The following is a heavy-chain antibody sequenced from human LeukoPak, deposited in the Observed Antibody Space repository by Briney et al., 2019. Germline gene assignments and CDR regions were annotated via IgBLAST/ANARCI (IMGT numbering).Heavy chain of an antibody. V-gene: IGHV6-1*01. Sequence: SQTLSLTCALSGDSVSSNSAAWNWIRQSPSRGLEWLGRTYYRSKWYNDYAVSVKSRITINPDTSKNQFSLQLNSVTPEDTAVYHCARDPSAADQYRGDAFDIWGQGTMVTVSS. CDR1: GDSVSSNSAA. D-gene: IGHD2-2*01. CDR2: TYYRSKWYN. CDR3: ARDPSAADQYRGDAFDI. J-gene: IGHJ3*02.